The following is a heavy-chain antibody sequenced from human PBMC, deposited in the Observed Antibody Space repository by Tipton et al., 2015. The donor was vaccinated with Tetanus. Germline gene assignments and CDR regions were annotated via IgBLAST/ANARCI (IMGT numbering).Heavy chain of an antibody. J-gene: IGHJ5*02. CDR3: ARERVSYYESSGYHYNWFDP. CDR2: ITTGSGDT. CDR1: GYMFTRYS. V-gene: IGHV1-3*04. Sequence: QLVQSGAEVKRPGASVKLSCKTSGYMFTRYSMHWVRQAPGQRFEWLGWITTGSGDTKYSPRLQGRATITRDTSATTVYMDLSSLRYEYTAVYYCARERVSYYESSGYHYNWFDPWGQGAQVTVSS. D-gene: IGHD3-22*01.